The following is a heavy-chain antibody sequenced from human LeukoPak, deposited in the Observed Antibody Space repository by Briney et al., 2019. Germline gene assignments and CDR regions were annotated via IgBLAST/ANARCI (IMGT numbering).Heavy chain of an antibody. CDR1: GYTFTSYY. J-gene: IGHJ3*02. D-gene: IGHD6-6*01. CDR2: INPSGGST. CDR3: ARDRSRAEYSSSSGHAFDI. Sequence: ASVKVSCKASGYTFTSYYMHWVRQAPGQGLEWMGIINPSGGSTSYAQKFQGRVTMTRDTSTSTVYMELSSLRSEDTAVYYCARDRSRAEYSSSSGHAFDIWGQGTMVTVSS. V-gene: IGHV1-46*01.